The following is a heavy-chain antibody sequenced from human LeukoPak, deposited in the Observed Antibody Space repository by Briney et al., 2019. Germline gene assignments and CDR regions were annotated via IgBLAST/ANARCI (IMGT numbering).Heavy chain of an antibody. CDR2: IYYSGST. CDR3: ARGLDSYGSYGVKSGRGEFDY. V-gene: IGHV4-59*01. J-gene: IGHJ4*02. D-gene: IGHD5-18*01. CDR1: GGSISSYY. Sequence: PSETLSLTCTVSGGSISSYYWSWIRQPPGKGLEWIGYIYYSGSTNYNPSLKSRVTISVDTSKNQFSLKLSSVTAADTAVYYCARGLDSYGSYGVKSGRGEFDYWGQGTLVTVSS.